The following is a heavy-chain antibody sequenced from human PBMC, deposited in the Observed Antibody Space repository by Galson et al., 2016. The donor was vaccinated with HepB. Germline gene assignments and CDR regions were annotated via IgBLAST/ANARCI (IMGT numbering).Heavy chain of an antibody. J-gene: IGHJ6*02. CDR2: IYSSGTA. V-gene: IGHV3-53*01. CDR1: GFTVSSSY. Sequence: SLRLSCAASGFTVSSSYMNWVRRAPGKGLEWVSVIYSSGTAYFADSGGSTYYAYADPVKGRFTISRDNSKNTLYRQMNSLRTEDTAVYYCARVPGYYYGMDVWGQGTTVTVSS. CDR3: ARVPGYYYGMDV.